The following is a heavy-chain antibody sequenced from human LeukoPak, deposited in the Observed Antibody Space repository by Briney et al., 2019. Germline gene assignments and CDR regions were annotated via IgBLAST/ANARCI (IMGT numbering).Heavy chain of an antibody. V-gene: IGHV3-23*01. CDR1: GFTFSSYA. CDR2: ISGSGGST. J-gene: IGHJ3*02. Sequence: GGSLRLSCAASGFTFSSYAMSWVHQAPGKGLEWVSAISGSGGSTYYADSVKGRFTISRDNSKNTLYLQMNSLRAEDTAVYYCATLPMIVVVIDAFDIWGQGTMVTVSS. CDR3: ATLPMIVVVIDAFDI. D-gene: IGHD3-22*01.